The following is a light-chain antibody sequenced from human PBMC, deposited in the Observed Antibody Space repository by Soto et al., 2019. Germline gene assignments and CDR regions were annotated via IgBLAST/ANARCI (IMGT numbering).Light chain of an antibody. CDR1: QSIKNY. J-gene: IGKJ3*01. CDR2: AAS. Sequence: DIQMTQSPSSLSASVGDRVIITCRASQSIKNYLNWYQQKPGKAPKLLMFAASNLQIGVPSRFSGSGSGTEFILTINGLQPEDFATYYCQQSYTTPFTFGPGTKVDIK. CDR3: QQSYTTPFT. V-gene: IGKV1-39*01.